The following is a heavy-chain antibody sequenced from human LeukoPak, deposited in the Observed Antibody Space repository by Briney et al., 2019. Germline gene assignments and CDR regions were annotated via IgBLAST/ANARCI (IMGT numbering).Heavy chain of an antibody. CDR3: ARSNQADDY. J-gene: IGHJ4*02. V-gene: IGHV3-33*01. CDR2: IRSIGNEK. CDR1: GFNFRGYA. Sequence: GGSLRLSCVASGFNFRGYAMHWVRQAPGKGLEWMALIRSIGNEKYYIDAVQGRFTISRDNSRNTLFLQMDSLRAEDTGVYYCARSNQADDYWGQGTLVTVSS. D-gene: IGHD1-14*01.